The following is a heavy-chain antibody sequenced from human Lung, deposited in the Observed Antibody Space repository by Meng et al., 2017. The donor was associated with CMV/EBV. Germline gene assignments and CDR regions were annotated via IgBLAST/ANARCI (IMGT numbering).Heavy chain of an antibody. D-gene: IGHD3-22*01. V-gene: IGHV3-53*01. CDR3: ARGYSRGFDP. J-gene: IGHJ5*02. Sequence: GGSLRLSCAVSGFTVSSNYMSWVRQAPGKGLEWVSVIYAGGATYYADSVKGRFTISRDNSKNTLYLQMNSLRAEDTAVYYCARGYSRGFDPWGQGTLVTVSS. CDR1: GFTVSSNY. CDR2: IYAGGAT.